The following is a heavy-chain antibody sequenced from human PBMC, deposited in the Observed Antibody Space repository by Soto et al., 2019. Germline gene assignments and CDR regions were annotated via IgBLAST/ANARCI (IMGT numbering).Heavy chain of an antibody. J-gene: IGHJ3*02. D-gene: IGHD1-1*01. CDR1: GYTFTSYY. Sequence: ASVKVSCKASGYTFTSYYMHWVRQAPGQGLEWMGIINPSGGSTSYAQRFQGRVTMTRDTSTSTVYMELSSLRSEDTAVYYCARERSGAAGTGPGAFDIWGQGTMVTVSS. CDR2: INPSGGST. CDR3: ARERSGAAGTGPGAFDI. V-gene: IGHV1-46*01.